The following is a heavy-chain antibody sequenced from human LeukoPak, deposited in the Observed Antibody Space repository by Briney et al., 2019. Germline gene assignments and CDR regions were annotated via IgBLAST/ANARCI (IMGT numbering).Heavy chain of an antibody. CDR3: ASGAMLSGTAYYYYGMDV. CDR2: IYYSGST. J-gene: IGHJ6*02. D-gene: IGHD3-10*01. V-gene: IGHV4-31*03. CDR1: GGSISSGGYY. Sequence: PSETLSLTCTVSGGSISSGGYYWSWIRQPPGKGLEWIGYIYYSGSTYYNPSLKSRVTISVDTSKNQFSLKLSSVTAADTAVYYCASGAMLSGTAYYYYGMDVWGQGTTVTVSS.